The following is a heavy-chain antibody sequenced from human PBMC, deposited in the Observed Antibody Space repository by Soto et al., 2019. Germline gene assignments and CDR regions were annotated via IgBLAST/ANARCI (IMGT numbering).Heavy chain of an antibody. V-gene: IGHV3-74*01. CDR2: INSDGSST. CDR1: GFTFSSYW. J-gene: IGHJ6*03. CDR3: ARAGFPQDGNYYYYYMDV. Sequence: GGSLRLSCAASGFTFSSYWMHWVRQAPGKGLVWVSRINSDGSSTSYADSVKGRFTISRDNAKNTLYLQMNSLRAEDTAVYYCARAGFPQDGNYYYYYMDVWGKGTTVTVSS.